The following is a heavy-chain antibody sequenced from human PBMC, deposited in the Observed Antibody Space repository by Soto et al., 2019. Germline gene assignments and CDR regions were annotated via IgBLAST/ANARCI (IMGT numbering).Heavy chain of an antibody. CDR3: ARDVDGYYDSSGYPYFDY. J-gene: IGHJ4*02. V-gene: IGHV1-18*01. Sequence: GASVKVSWKASGYTFTSYGISWVRQAPGQGLEWMGWISAYNGNTNYAQKLQGRVTMTTDTSTSTAYMELRSLRSDDTAVYYCARDVDGYYDSSGYPYFDYWGQGTLVTVSS. D-gene: IGHD3-22*01. CDR2: ISAYNGNT. CDR1: GYTFTSYG.